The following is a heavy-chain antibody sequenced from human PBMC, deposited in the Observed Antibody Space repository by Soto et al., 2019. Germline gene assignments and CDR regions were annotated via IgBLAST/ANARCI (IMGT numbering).Heavy chain of an antibody. CDR3: ARLVTIFGVVPWSGDAFDI. J-gene: IGHJ3*02. CDR2: IYYSGST. CDR1: GGSISSYY. D-gene: IGHD3-3*01. Sequence: SETLSLTCTVSGGSISSYYWSWIRQPPGKGLEWIGYIYYSGSTNYNPSLKSRVTISVDTSKNQFSLKLSSVTAADTAVYYCARLVTIFGVVPWSGDAFDIWGQGTMVTVSS. V-gene: IGHV4-59*08.